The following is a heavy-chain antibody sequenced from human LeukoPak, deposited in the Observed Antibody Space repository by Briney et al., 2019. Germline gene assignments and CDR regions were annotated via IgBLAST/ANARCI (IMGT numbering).Heavy chain of an antibody. J-gene: IGHJ4*02. CDR3: ARTLDYGDLTGRMAY. CDR2: ISSSSSYI. Sequence: TGGSLRLSCAASGFTFSTYNMNWVRQAPGKGLEWVSSISSSSSYIYYADSVKGRFTISRDNAKNSLYLQMNSLRAEDTAVYYCARTLDYGDLTGRMAYWGQGTLVTVSS. CDR1: GFTFSTYN. V-gene: IGHV3-21*01. D-gene: IGHD4-17*01.